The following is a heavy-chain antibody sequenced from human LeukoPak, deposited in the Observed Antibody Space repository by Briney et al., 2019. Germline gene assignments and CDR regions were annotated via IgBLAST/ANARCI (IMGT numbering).Heavy chain of an antibody. V-gene: IGHV3-48*02. CDR2: ISSSSSTI. J-gene: IGHJ4*02. D-gene: IGHD2-2*02. Sequence: PGGSLRLSCAASGFTFSTYNMNWVRQAPGKGLEWVSYISSSSSTIYYADSVKGRFTISRDNAKNSVFLQMNSLRDEDTAVYYCARGGSSTSWYSHWGQGTLVTVSS. CDR3: ARGGSSTSWYSH. CDR1: GFTFSTYN.